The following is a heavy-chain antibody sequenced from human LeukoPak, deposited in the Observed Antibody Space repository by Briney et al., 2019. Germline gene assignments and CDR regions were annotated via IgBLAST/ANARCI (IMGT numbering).Heavy chain of an antibody. CDR1: GYTFTSYG. CDR3: ARDPVRFLEWLSYNWFDP. CDR2: ISAYNGNT. Sequence: PGASVKVSCKASGYTFTSYGISWVRQAPGQGLEWMGWISAYNGNTNYAQKLQGRVTMTTDTSTSTAYMELRSLRSDDTAVYYCARDPVRFLEWLSYNWFDPWGQGTLVTVSS. J-gene: IGHJ5*02. V-gene: IGHV1-18*01. D-gene: IGHD3-3*01.